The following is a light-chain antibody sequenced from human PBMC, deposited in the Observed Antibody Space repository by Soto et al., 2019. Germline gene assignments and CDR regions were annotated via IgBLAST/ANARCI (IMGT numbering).Light chain of an antibody. CDR1: ISDVGGYDY. Sequence: QSALTQPASVSGSPGQSITISCTGTISDVGGYDYVSWYQQHPGKAPKLMIYDVSNRPSGVSNRFSGSKSGNTASLTISGLQADDEADYYCSSYTTSSTYVFGTGTKPPS. J-gene: IGLJ1*01. V-gene: IGLV2-14*01. CDR3: SSYTTSSTYV. CDR2: DVS.